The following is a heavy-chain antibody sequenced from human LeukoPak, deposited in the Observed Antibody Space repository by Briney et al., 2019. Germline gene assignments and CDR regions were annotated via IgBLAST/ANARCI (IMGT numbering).Heavy chain of an antibody. CDR2: IISKVDGGTA. Sequence: GGSLRLSCAASGFTFSNAWMSWVRQAPGKGLEWVGRIISKVDGGTADYAAPVKGRFTISRDDSKNAVYLQMNSLKTEDTAVYYCTTSGGTTTRFVGYWGQGNLVSVSS. CDR1: GFTFSNAW. J-gene: IGHJ4*02. D-gene: IGHD2/OR15-2a*01. V-gene: IGHV3-15*01. CDR3: TTSGGTTTRFVGY.